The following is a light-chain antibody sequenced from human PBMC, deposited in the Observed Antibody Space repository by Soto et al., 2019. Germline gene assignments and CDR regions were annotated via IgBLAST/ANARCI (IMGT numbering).Light chain of an antibody. CDR3: TSYADNDNQV. Sequence: QSALPQPPSASGSPGQSVTISCTGTNSDVGGYNFVSWYQQYPGKAPKLMIYEVTKRPSGVPDRFSGSKSGNTASLTVSGLQAEDEADYFCTSYADNDNQVFGTGTKLTVL. V-gene: IGLV2-8*01. CDR2: EVT. CDR1: NSDVGGYNF. J-gene: IGLJ1*01.